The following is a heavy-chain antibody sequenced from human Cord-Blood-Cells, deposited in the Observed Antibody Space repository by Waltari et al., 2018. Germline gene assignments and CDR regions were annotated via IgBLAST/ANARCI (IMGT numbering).Heavy chain of an antibody. J-gene: IGHJ4*02. CDR2: ISSSSSYI. CDR3: ARGGVSRLDY. V-gene: IGHV3-21*01. Sequence: EVQLVESGGGLVKPGGSLRLSFAASGFTFSSYSMNWVRQAPGKGLEWVSAISSSSSYIYYAASVKGRFTISRDNAKNSLYLQMNSLRAEDTAVYYCARGGVSRLDYWGQGTLVTVSS. D-gene: IGHD6-6*01. CDR1: GFTFSSYS.